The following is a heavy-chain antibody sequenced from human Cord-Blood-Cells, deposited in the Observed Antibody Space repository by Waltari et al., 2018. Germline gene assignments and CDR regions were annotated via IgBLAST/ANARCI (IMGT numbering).Heavy chain of an antibody. CDR3: ARGSGYSSSSAAFDI. Sequence: QVQLQESGPGRVKPSETLSLTCAYSGYSIISGYYCGWIRQPPGKGLEWIGSIYHSGSTSYNPSLKSRVTISVDTSKNQFSLKLSSVTAADTAVYYCARGSGYSSSSAAFDIWGQGTMVTVSS. CDR2: IYHSGST. CDR1: GYSIISGYY. J-gene: IGHJ3*02. V-gene: IGHV4-38-2*01. D-gene: IGHD6-6*01.